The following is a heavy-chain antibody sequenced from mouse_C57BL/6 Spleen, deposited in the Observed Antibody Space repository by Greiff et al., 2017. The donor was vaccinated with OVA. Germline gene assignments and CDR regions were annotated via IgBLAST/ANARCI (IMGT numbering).Heavy chain of an antibody. Sequence: VQLQQPGTELVKPGASVKLSCKASGYTFTSYWMHWVKQRPGQGLEWIGNINPSNGGPTYNEKFKSKATLTVDKSSSTAYMQLSSLTSEDSAVDYCASPLDGYFRYVDVWGTGTTVTVSS. CDR2: INPSNGGP. CDR3: ASPLDGYFRYVDV. CDR1: GYTFTSYW. D-gene: IGHD2-3*01. J-gene: IGHJ1*03. V-gene: IGHV1-53*01.